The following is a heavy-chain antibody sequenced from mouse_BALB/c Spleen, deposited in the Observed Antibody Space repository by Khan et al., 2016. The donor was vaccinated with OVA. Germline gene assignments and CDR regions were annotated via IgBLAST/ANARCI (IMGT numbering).Heavy chain of an antibody. CDR2: VSTGGSYT. CDR1: GFTFSTYG. CDR3: TRRAYYYDSEGFAY. V-gene: IGHV5-6*01. D-gene: IGHD1-1*01. Sequence: EVELVESGGDLVKPGGSLKLSCAASGFTFSTYGMSWVRQTADRRLEWVATVSTGGSYTYYPDSVKGRFTISRDNAKHTLYLQMNSLKSEDTAMFYCTRRAYYYDSEGFAYWGQGTLVTVSA. J-gene: IGHJ3*01.